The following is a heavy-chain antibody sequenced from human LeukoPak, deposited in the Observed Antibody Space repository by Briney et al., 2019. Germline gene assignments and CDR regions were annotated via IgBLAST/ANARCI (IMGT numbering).Heavy chain of an antibody. CDR1: GYTFTGYY. CDR2: INPNSGGT. CDR3: ARERVTGGWGTFDY. D-gene: IGHD6-19*01. V-gene: IGHV1-2*02. Sequence: ASVNVSCKASGYTFTGYYMHWVRQAPGQGLEWMGWINPNSGGTNYAQKFQGRVTMTRDTSISTAYMELSRLRSDDTAVYYCARERVTGGWGTFDYWGQGTLVTVSS. J-gene: IGHJ4*02.